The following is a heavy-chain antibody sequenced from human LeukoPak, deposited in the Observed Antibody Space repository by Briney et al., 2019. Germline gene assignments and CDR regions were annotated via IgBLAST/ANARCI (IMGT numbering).Heavy chain of an antibody. CDR2: ITSSGTYT. D-gene: IGHD4-11*01. CDR3: ARVSKTTDLDY. CDR1: EFTFSNYN. Sequence: GGSLRLSCADSEFTFSNYNMNWVRQAPGKAMEWVSSITSSGTYTFYADSVTGRFTISRDNAKNSLYLQMNSLRAEDTAVYYCARVSKTTDLDYWGQGTLVTVSS. V-gene: IGHV3-21*01. J-gene: IGHJ4*02.